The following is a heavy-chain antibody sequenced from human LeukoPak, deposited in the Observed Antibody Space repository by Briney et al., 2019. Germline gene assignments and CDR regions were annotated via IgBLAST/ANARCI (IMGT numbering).Heavy chain of an antibody. CDR1: GFTFSSYS. V-gene: IGHV3-48*02. J-gene: IGHJ4*02. D-gene: IGHD2/OR15-2a*01. Sequence: PGGSLRLSCAASGFTFSSYSMNWVRQAPGKGLEWVSYISSSSSTIYYADSVKGRFTISRDNAKNSLYLPMNSLRDEDTAVYYCARGPKGFPHWGQGTLVTVSS. CDR3: ARGPKGFPH. CDR2: ISSSSSTI.